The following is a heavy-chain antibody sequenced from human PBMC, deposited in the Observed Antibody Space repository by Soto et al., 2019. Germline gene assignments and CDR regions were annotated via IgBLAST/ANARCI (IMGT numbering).Heavy chain of an antibody. D-gene: IGHD3-22*01. CDR3: ARGLNYYDNNGV. Sequence: ESGGGLVQPGGSLRLSCRGSGFTFSTYSMNWVRQAPGKGLEWVSFISGRSIIYYADSVKGRFTVSRDNAKNSLYLQMDSLGVDDTATYYCARGLNYYDNNGVWGQGTLVIVSS. V-gene: IGHV3-48*01. J-gene: IGHJ4*02. CDR1: GFTFSTYS. CDR2: ISGRSII.